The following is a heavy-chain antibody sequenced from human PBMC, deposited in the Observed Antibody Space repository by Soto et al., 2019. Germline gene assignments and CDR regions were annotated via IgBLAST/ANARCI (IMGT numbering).Heavy chain of an antibody. D-gene: IGHD4-17*01. CDR2: ISAYNGNT. CDR1: GYTFTSYG. J-gene: IGHJ4*02. Sequence: ASVKVSCKASGYTFTSYGISWVRQAPGQGLEWMGWISAYNGNTNYAQKLQGRVTMTTDTSTSTAYMEPRSLRSDDTAVYYCAREAGGDYRIPLYDYWGQGTLVTVSS. CDR3: AREAGGDYRIPLYDY. V-gene: IGHV1-18*01.